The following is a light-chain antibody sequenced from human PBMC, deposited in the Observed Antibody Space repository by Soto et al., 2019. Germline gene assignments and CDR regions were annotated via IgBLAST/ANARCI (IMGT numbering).Light chain of an antibody. Sequence: DIVMTQSPLSLPVTPGEPASISCRSSQSLLHSNGYNYLDWYLQKPGQSPQLLIYLGSNRASGVPDRFSGSGSGTDFKLKISRVEAEDVGVYYCMQDLQTPAFTFGTGTKVDTK. CDR1: QSLLHSNGYNY. V-gene: IGKV2-28*01. J-gene: IGKJ3*01. CDR2: LGS. CDR3: MQDLQTPAFT.